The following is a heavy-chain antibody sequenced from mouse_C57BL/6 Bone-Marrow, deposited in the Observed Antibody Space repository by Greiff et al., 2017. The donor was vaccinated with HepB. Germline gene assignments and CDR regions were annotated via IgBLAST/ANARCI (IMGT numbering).Heavy chain of an antibody. CDR3: ARQRDYYGSFSFDY. J-gene: IGHJ2*01. Sequence: EVQVVESGGDLVKPGGSLKLSCAASGFTFSSYGMSWVRQTPDKRLEWVATISSGGSYTYYTDSVKGRFTISRDNAKNTLYLQMSSLKSEDKAMYYCARQRDYYGSFSFDYWGQGTTLTVSS. CDR2: ISSGGSYT. CDR1: GFTFSSYG. V-gene: IGHV5-6*01. D-gene: IGHD1-1*01.